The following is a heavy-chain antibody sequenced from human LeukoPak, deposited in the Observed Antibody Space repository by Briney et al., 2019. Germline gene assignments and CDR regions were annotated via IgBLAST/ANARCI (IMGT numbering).Heavy chain of an antibody. CDR2: ISAYNGNT. CDR1: GYTFTSYG. CDR3: AREEGYSGYDSNWFDP. Sequence: ASVKVSCKASGYTFTSYGIRWVRQAPGQGLEWMGWISAYNGNTNYAQKLQGRVTMTTDTSTSTAYMELRSLRSDDTAVYYCAREEGYSGYDSNWFDPWGQGTLVTVSS. D-gene: IGHD5-12*01. V-gene: IGHV1-18*01. J-gene: IGHJ5*02.